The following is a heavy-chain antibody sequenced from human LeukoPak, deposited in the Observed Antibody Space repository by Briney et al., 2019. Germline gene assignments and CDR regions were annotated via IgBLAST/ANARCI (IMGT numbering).Heavy chain of an antibody. CDR1: GFSLSNARMG. CDR2: IFSNDEK. V-gene: IGHV2-26*01. J-gene: IGHJ4*02. Sequence: SGPTLVNPTETLTLTCTVSGFSLSNARMGVSWIRQTPGKALEWLAHIFSNDEKSYSTSLKSRLTISKDTSKSQVVLTMTNMDPVDTATYYCARIVYSGSNFDYWGQGTLVTVSS. CDR3: ARIVYSGSNFDY. D-gene: IGHD1-26*01.